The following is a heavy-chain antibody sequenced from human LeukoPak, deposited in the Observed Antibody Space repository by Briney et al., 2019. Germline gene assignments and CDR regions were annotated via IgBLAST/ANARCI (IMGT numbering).Heavy chain of an antibody. V-gene: IGHV1-8*01. CDR3: ATPVIAVAGTDVNHAFDI. Sequence: ASVKVSCKASGYTFTSYDINWVRQATGQGLEWMGWMNPNSGNTGYAQKFQGRVTMTRNTSISTAYMELSSLRSEDTAVYYCATPVIAVAGTDVNHAFDIWGQGTMVTVSS. J-gene: IGHJ3*02. CDR2: MNPNSGNT. CDR1: GYTFTSYD. D-gene: IGHD6-19*01.